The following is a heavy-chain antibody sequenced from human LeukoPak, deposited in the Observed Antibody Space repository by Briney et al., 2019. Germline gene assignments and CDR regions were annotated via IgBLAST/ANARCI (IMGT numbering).Heavy chain of an antibody. J-gene: IGHJ4*02. D-gene: IGHD5-18*01. CDR1: GYTYTTFG. CDR3: ARFGGYSYED. CDR2: INPYNANT. V-gene: IGHV1-18*01. Sequence: ATVKVSCKTSGYTYTTFGVTGVRQAPGQGLEWMGWINPYNANTNYAQKFQGRVTMTADTSTSTGYMELRSLRSDDTAVYYCARFGGYSYEDWGQGTLVTVSS.